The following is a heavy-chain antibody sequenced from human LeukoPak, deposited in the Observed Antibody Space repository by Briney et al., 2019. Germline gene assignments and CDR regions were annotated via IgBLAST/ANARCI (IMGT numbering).Heavy chain of an antibody. CDR1: SGSITSTSYY. V-gene: IGHV4-39*01. CDR2: IYYSGST. CDR3: ARGKLPSIAMLRGVRHTNWFDP. D-gene: IGHD3-10*01. J-gene: IGHJ5*02. Sequence: SETLSLICSVSSGSITSTSYYWGWIRQTPGKGLEWIGSIYYSGSTSYNPSLKSRVIISVDTSKNQFFLNLTSVTAADTAVYYCARGKLPSIAMLRGVRHTNWFDPWAQGTLVTVSS.